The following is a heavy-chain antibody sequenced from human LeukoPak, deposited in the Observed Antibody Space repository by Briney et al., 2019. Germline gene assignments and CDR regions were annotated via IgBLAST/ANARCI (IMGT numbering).Heavy chain of an antibody. V-gene: IGHV3-30-3*01. J-gene: IGHJ4*02. Sequence: GGSLRLSCAASGFTFSSYAMHWVRQAPGKGLEWVAVISYDGSNKYYADSVKGRFTISRDNSKNTLYLQMNSLRAEDTAVYYFARVDTAMVTGSDYWGQGTLVTVSS. CDR2: ISYDGSNK. CDR1: GFTFSSYA. CDR3: ARVDTAMVTGSDY. D-gene: IGHD5-18*01.